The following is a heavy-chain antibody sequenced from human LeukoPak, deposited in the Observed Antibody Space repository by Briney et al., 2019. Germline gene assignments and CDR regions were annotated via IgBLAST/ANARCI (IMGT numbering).Heavy chain of an antibody. V-gene: IGHV3-9*03. CDR1: GFTFDDYA. CDR2: ISWNSGSI. J-gene: IGHJ3*02. Sequence: GGSLRLSCAASGFTFDDYAMHWVRQAPGKGLEWVSGISWNSGSIGYADSVKGRFTTSRDNAKNSLYLQMNSLRAEDMALYYCAKGIAAAVRNAFDIWGQGTMVTVSS. D-gene: IGHD6-13*01. CDR3: AKGIAAAVRNAFDI.